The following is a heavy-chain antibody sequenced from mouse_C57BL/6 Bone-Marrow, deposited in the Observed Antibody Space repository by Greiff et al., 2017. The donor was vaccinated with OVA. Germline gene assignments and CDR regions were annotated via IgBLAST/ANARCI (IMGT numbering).Heavy chain of an antibody. J-gene: IGHJ1*03. CDR2: IYPRSGNT. D-gene: IGHD1-1*01. CDR3: ARWGNGEAEWYFDD. Sequence: QVQLKESGAELARPGASVKLSCKASGYTFTSYGISWVKQRPGQGLEWIGEIYPRSGNTYYNEKFKGKATLTADKSSSPAYMELRSLTSEDSAVYYCARWGNGEAEWYFDDWGTGTTVTVSS. CDR1: GYTFTSYG. V-gene: IGHV1-81*01.